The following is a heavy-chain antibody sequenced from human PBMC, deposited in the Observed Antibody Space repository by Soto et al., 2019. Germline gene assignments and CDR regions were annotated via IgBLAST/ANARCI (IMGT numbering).Heavy chain of an antibody. D-gene: IGHD2-2*01. V-gene: IGHV4-4*02. Sequence: SSETLSLTCAVSGGSISSSNWWSWVRQPPGKGLEWIGEIYHSGSTNYNPSLKSRVTISVDKSKNQFSLKLSSVTAADTAVYYCARDHPPGYCSSTSCQNTARLYGMDVWGQGTTVTVSS. CDR3: ARDHPPGYCSSTSCQNTARLYGMDV. J-gene: IGHJ6*02. CDR1: GGSISSSNW. CDR2: IYHSGST.